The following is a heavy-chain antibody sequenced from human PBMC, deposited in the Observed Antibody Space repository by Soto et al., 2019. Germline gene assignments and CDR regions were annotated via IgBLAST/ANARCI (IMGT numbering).Heavy chain of an antibody. V-gene: IGHV1-18*01. D-gene: IGHD3-10*01. CDR2: ISAYNGNT. Sequence: ASLKVSCKASGYTFTSFGISWLRQAPGQGLEWMGWISAYNGNTKYAQKLQGRVTMTTDTSTSTAYMELRSLRSDDTAVYYCVRDLGSMVRGIVPLFDYWGQGTLVTVSS. J-gene: IGHJ4*02. CDR3: VRDLGSMVRGIVPLFDY. CDR1: GYTFTSFG.